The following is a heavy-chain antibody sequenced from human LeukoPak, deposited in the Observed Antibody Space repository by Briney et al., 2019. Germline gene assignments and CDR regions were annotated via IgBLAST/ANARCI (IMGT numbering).Heavy chain of an antibody. J-gene: IGHJ4*02. D-gene: IGHD2-2*01. V-gene: IGHV4-31*03. CDR2: IYYSGST. CDR3: ARRAGESRYCSSTSCYALFDY. Sequence: ASETLSLTCTVSGGSISSGGYYWSWIRQHPGKGLEWIGYIYYSGSTYYNPSLKSRVTISVDTSKNQFSLKLSSVTAADTAVYYCARRAGESRYCSSTSCYALFDYWGQGTLVTVSS. CDR1: GGSISSGGYY.